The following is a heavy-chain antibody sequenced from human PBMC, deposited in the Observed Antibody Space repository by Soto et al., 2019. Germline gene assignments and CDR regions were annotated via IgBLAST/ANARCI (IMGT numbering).Heavy chain of an antibody. CDR2: ISNSGDT. CDR3: ARGYCSGGSYYPISGY. D-gene: IGHD2-15*01. CDR1: GDSISSGGYY. J-gene: IGHJ4*02. Sequence: QVQLQESGPGLVKPSQTLSLTCTVSGDSISSGGYYWSWIRQHPGKGLEWIGYISNSGDTYYNPSLKSRLTISVDTSKNQFSLKLSSVTAADTAVYYCARGYCSGGSYYPISGYWGQGTLVTVSS. V-gene: IGHV4-31*03.